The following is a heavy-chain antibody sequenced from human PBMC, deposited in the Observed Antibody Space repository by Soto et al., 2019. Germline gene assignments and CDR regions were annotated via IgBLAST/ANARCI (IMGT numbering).Heavy chain of an antibody. J-gene: IGHJ6*02. V-gene: IGHV3-48*03. CDR2: ISSSGSTI. CDR3: ARGYLEWLLSDYYYGMDV. Sequence: GGSLRLSCAASGFTFSSYEMNWVRQAPGKGLEWVSYISSSGSTIYYADSEKGRFTISRDNAKNSLYLQMNSLRAEDTAVYYCARGYLEWLLSDYYYGMDVWGQGTTVTVSS. CDR1: GFTFSSYE. D-gene: IGHD3-3*01.